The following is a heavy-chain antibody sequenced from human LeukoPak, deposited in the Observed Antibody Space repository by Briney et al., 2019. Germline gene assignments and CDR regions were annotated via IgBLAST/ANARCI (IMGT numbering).Heavy chain of an antibody. D-gene: IGHD2-8*01. Sequence: PGGSLRLSCAASGFTFSSYEMNWVRQAPGTGLEWASYISSSGSTLYYADSVEGRFTISKDNAKNSLYLQMNSLRAEDTSVYDCARDQKWYGFDIWGQGTMVTVS. J-gene: IGHJ3*02. CDR2: ISSSGSTL. CDR1: GFTFSSYE. V-gene: IGHV3-48*03. CDR3: ARDQKWYGFDI.